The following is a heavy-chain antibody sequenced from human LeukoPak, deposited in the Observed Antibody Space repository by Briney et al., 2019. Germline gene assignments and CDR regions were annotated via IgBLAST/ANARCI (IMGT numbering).Heavy chain of an antibody. J-gene: IGHJ4*02. D-gene: IGHD3-10*01. CDR3: ARDVGDYYYGSGSYQDY. Sequence: SETLSLTCTVSGGSISSSSYYWGWIRQPPGKGLEWIGSIYYSGSTYYNPSLKSRVTISVDTSKNQFSLKLSSVTAADTAVYYCARDVGDYYYGSGSYQDYWGQGTLVTVSS. V-gene: IGHV4-39*07. CDR1: GGSISSSSYY. CDR2: IYYSGST.